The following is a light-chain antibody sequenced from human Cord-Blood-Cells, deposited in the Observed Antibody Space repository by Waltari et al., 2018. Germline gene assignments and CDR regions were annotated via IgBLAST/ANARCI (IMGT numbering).Light chain of an antibody. Sequence: DIQMTQSPSSLSASVGDRVTITCRASQSISTYLNWYQQRTGKPPKLLIYAASSLQSGVPSRLCRSRSWTAFTLPISSLQPQDFATTYCRQKYSDHSWTFGQGTKVEVK. J-gene: IGKJ1*01. CDR3: RQKYSDHSWT. CDR2: AAS. V-gene: IGKV1-39*01. CDR1: QSISTY.